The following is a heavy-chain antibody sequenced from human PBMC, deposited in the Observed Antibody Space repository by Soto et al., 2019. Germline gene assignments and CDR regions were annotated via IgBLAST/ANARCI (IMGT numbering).Heavy chain of an antibody. J-gene: IGHJ4*02. Sequence: EVQLLESGGGLVQPGGSLRLSCAASGFTFSSYAMSWVRQAPGKGLEWVPAISGSGGSTYYADSVKGRFTISRDNSKNTLYLQMNSLRAEDTAVYYCAKGGYIVVVHFDYWGQGTLVTVSS. D-gene: IGHD2-2*01. CDR3: AKGGYIVVVHFDY. CDR1: GFTFSSYA. CDR2: ISGSGGST. V-gene: IGHV3-23*01.